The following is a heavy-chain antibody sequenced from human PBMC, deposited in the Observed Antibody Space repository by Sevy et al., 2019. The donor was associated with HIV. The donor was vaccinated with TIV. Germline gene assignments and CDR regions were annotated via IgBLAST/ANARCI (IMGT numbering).Heavy chain of an antibody. Sequence: ASVKVSCKASGYTFTSYGISWVRQAPGQGLEWMGWISAYNGNTNYAQTLQGRVTMTTDTSTSTAYMELRSLRSDDTAVYYCARDSITYYYDSSGYFHFDYWGQGTLAPSPQ. V-gene: IGHV1-18*04. CDR3: ARDSITYYYDSSGYFHFDY. J-gene: IGHJ4*02. CDR2: ISAYNGNT. D-gene: IGHD3-22*01. CDR1: GYTFTSYG.